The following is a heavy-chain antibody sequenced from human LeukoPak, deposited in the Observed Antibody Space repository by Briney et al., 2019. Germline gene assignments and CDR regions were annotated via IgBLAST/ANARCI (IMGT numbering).Heavy chain of an antibody. CDR3: AGGTYYGSGGRPGYFDH. CDR1: DFNINNNY. CDR2: IDNFGSI. D-gene: IGHD3-10*01. Sequence: PGGSLRLSCVVSDFNINNNYMNWVRQAPGKGLEWVSLIDNFGSIYYRGSVKGRFTISRDISKSTLYLQMNTLSAEDTAVYYCAGGTYYGSGGRPGYFDHWGQGILVTVSS. V-gene: IGHV3-53*01. J-gene: IGHJ4*02.